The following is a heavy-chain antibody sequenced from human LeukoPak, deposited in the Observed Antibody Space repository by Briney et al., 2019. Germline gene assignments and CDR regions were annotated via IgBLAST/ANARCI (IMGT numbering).Heavy chain of an antibody. Sequence: SETLSLTCTVPGGSISNYYWSWIRQPAGKGLEWLGRIHSSGSSSYNPSLKSRVAMSLDTSKSQFSLRLSSVTAADTAVYYCAREGSSWYTNYWGQGTLVTVSS. CDR2: IHSSGSS. CDR3: AREGSSWYTNY. V-gene: IGHV4-4*07. J-gene: IGHJ4*02. CDR1: GGSISNYY. D-gene: IGHD6-13*01.